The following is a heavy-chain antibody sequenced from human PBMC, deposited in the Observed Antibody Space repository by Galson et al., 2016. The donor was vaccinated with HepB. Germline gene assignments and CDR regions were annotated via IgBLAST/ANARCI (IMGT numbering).Heavy chain of an antibody. Sequence: SETLSLTCTVSGGSISSSSYYWGWIRQPPGKGLEWIGSIYYSGSTYYNPSLKSRVTISVDTSKNQFSLKLSSVTAADTAVYYCARQARADIVLLPAAMRRNYYCMDVWGQGTTVTVSS. D-gene: IGHD2-2*01. V-gene: IGHV4-39*01. CDR2: IYYSGST. CDR1: GGSISSSSYY. CDR3: ARQARADIVLLPAAMRRNYYCMDV. J-gene: IGHJ6*02.